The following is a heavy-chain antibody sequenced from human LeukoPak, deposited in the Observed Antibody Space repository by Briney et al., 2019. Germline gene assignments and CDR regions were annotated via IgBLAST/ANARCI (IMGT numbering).Heavy chain of an antibody. D-gene: IGHD3-10*01. CDR2: IRYDGSNK. CDR3: HSGSPRFGAFDI. V-gene: IGHV3-30*02. CDR1: GFTFSSYG. J-gene: IGHJ3*02. Sequence: PGGSLRISCAASGFTFSSYGMHWVRQAPGKGLEWVAFIRYDGSNKYYADSVKGRFTISRDNSKNTLYLQMNSLRAEDTAVYYCHSGSPRFGAFDIWGQGTMVTVSS.